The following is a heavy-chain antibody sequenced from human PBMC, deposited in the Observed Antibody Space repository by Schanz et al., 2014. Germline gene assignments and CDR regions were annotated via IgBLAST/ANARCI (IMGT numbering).Heavy chain of an antibody. V-gene: IGHV3-48*04. Sequence: EVQLVESGGGLVQPGGSLRLSCAASGFTFSSYAMNWIRQTPGKGLEWVAYISDSSSYTNYADSVKGRFTISRDNGKNSLHLQMNSLRAEDTAVYYCAREGAIWGQGTMVTVSS. D-gene: IGHD3-16*01. CDR3: AREGAI. CDR1: GFTFSSYA. J-gene: IGHJ3*02. CDR2: ISDSSSYT.